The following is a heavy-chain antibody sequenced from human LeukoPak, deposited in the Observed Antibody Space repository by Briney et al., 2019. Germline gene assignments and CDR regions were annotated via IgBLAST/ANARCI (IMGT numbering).Heavy chain of an antibody. CDR1: GFTFSSYG. V-gene: IGHV3-30*02. J-gene: IGHJ3*02. CDR3: AKESDAFDI. CDR2: IWYDGSNK. Sequence: GGSLRLSCAVSGFTFSSYGMHWVRQAPGKGLEWVAVIWYDGSNKYYADSVKGRFTISRDNSQNTLYLQMNSLRLEDTAVYYCAKESDAFDIWGQGTMVTVSS.